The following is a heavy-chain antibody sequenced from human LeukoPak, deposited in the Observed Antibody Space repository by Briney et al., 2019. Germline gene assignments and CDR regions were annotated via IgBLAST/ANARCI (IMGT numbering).Heavy chain of an antibody. V-gene: IGHV1-2*02. CDR2: INPNSGGT. D-gene: IGHD5-12*01. Sequence: GASVKVSCKASGYTFTGYYIHWVRQAPGLGLEWMGWINPNSGGTNYAQKFQGRVTMTRDTSISTAYMELSRLRSDDTAVFYCASVRDGLRLSTPFDYWGQGTLVTVSS. CDR1: GYTFTGYY. CDR3: ASVRDGLRLSTPFDY. J-gene: IGHJ4*02.